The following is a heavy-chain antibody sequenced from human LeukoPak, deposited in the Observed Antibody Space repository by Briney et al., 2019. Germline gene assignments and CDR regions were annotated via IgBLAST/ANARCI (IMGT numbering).Heavy chain of an antibody. D-gene: IGHD4-17*01. Sequence: TSETLSLTCAVYGGSFSGYYWSWIRQPPGKGPEWIGEINHSGSTNYNPSLKSRVTISVDTSKNQFSLKLSSVTAADTAVYYCAFSIGGDYYFDYWGQGTLVTVSS. CDR3: AFSIGGDYYFDY. CDR2: INHSGST. CDR1: GGSFSGYY. V-gene: IGHV4-34*01. J-gene: IGHJ4*02.